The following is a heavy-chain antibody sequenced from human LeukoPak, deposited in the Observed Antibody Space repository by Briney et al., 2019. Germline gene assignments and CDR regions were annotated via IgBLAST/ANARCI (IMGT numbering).Heavy chain of an antibody. D-gene: IGHD2-15*01. CDR1: GYIFTNYP. J-gene: IGHJ4*02. V-gene: IGHV7-4-1*02. CDR3: ARDSYCSGGTCYSRVGY. CDR2: INTNTGNP. Sequence: ASVKVSCKASGYIFTNYPMNWVRQAPGQGLEWMGLINTNTGNPTYAQGLTERFVFSWDTSVSTAYLQITSLKAEDTAVYFCARDSYCSGGTCYSRVGYWGQGAEVTVSS.